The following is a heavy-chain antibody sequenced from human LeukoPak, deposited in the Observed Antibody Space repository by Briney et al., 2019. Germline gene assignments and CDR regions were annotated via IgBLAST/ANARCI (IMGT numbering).Heavy chain of an antibody. Sequence: GASVKVSCKASGYTFTSYAIHWVRQATGQGLEWMGWMNPNSGNTGYAQKFQGRVTITRNTSISTAYMELSSLRSDDTAVYYCARDGEWLRLRGSIDYWGQGTLVTVSS. CDR1: GYTFTSYA. CDR3: ARDGEWLRLRGSIDY. D-gene: IGHD5-12*01. V-gene: IGHV1-8*03. J-gene: IGHJ4*02. CDR2: MNPNSGNT.